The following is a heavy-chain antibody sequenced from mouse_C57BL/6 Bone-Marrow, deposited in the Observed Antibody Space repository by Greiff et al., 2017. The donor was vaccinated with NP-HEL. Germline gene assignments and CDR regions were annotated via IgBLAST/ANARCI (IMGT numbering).Heavy chain of an antibody. Sequence: EVQVVESGPVLVKPGASVKMSCKASGYTFTDYYMNWVKQSHGKSLEWIGVINPYNGGTSYNQKFKGKATLTVDKSSSTAYMELNSLTSEDSAVYYCARGATVVVDYWGQGTTLTVSS. CDR2: INPYNGGT. J-gene: IGHJ2*01. D-gene: IGHD1-1*01. V-gene: IGHV1-19*01. CDR1: GYTFTDYY. CDR3: ARGATVVVDY.